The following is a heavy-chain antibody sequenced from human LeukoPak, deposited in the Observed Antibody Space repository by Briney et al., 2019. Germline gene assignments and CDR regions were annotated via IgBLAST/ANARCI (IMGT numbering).Heavy chain of an antibody. CDR1: GGSISSSSYY. CDR3: ARGSEPIITMVRGVITWFDP. Sequence: SETLSLTCTVSGGSISSSSYYWGWIRQPPGKGLKWIGSIYYSGSTYYNPSLKSRVTISVDTSKNQFSLKLSSVTAADTAVYYCARGSEPIITMVRGVITWFDPWGQGTLVTVSS. V-gene: IGHV4-39*01. D-gene: IGHD3-10*01. CDR2: IYYSGST. J-gene: IGHJ5*02.